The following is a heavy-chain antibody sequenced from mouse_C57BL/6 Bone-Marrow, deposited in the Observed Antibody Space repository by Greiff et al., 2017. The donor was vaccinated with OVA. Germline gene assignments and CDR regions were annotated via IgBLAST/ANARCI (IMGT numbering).Heavy chain of an antibody. J-gene: IGHJ3*01. CDR3: TSDYYGSPWFAY. V-gene: IGHV14-4*01. CDR1: GFNIKDDY. D-gene: IGHD1-1*01. CDR2: IDPESGDT. Sequence: EVQLQQSGAELVRPGASVTLSCTASGFNIKDDYMHWVKQRPEQGLEWIGWIDPESGDTEYASQFPGKATITADTSSNTAYLHLSSLTSEATAVEYCTSDYYGSPWFAYGCQGNRVTVSA.